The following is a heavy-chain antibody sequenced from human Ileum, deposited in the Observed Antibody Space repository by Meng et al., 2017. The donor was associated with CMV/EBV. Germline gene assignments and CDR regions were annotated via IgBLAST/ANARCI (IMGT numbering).Heavy chain of an antibody. CDR3: AKDLDYMGGMDV. Sequence: GGSLRLSCVASGFTLDSFGMHWVCQAPGKGLEWVAFIRYDGSIKYYAHSVKGRFTISRDNSKNTLYLQMRSLTSEERGVYYCAKDLDYMGGMDVWGQGTTVTVSS. V-gene: IGHV3-30*02. J-gene: IGHJ6*02. D-gene: IGHD4-11*01. CDR2: IRYDGSIK. CDR1: GFTLDSFG.